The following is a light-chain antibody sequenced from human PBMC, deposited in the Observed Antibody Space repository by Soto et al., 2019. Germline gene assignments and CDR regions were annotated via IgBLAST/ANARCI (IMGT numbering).Light chain of an antibody. V-gene: IGLV2-23*01. CDR3: CSYAPSRTLL. CDR1: SSDVGTYKL. J-gene: IGLJ2*01. Sequence: QSVLTQPASVSGSPGESITISCTGTSSDVGTYKLVTWYQQHPGRVPKLILYEGNKRPSGVSSRFSASKSGNTASLTISGLQAEDEADYFCCSYAPSRTLLFGGGTKLTVL. CDR2: EGN.